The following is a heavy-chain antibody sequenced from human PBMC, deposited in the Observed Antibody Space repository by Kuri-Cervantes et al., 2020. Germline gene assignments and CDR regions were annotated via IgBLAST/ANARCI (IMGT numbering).Heavy chain of an antibody. J-gene: IGHJ6*02. V-gene: IGHV3-30-3*01. CDR2: ISYDGSNK. Sequence: GESLKISCAASGFTFSNYAMHWVRQAPGKGLEWVAVISYDGSNKYYADSVKGRFTISRDNSKNTLYLQMNSLRAEDTAVYYCAREYGYYYGSSEGHYGMDVWAKGPRSPSP. CDR3: AREYGYYYGSSEGHYGMDV. CDR1: GFTFSNYA. D-gene: IGHD3-22*01.